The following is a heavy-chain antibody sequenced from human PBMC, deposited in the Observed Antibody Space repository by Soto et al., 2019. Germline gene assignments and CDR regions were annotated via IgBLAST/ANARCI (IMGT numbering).Heavy chain of an antibody. CDR2: IYPGDFET. D-gene: IGHD3-16*01. Sequence: GESLKISCKASGYSFSTYWIAWVGQMPGKGLEWMGIIYPGDFETRVSPSFKREVTISVDKTTYPPDLAWSSLGASDTAIYYCARREYSYGYFDYWGQGPLGTVSS. V-gene: IGHV5-51*01. CDR3: ARREYSYGYFDY. CDR1: GYSFSTYW. J-gene: IGHJ4*02.